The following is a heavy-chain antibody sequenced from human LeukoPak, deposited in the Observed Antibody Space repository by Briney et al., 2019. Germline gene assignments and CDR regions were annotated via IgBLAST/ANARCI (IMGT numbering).Heavy chain of an antibody. CDR1: GFTFSTYA. J-gene: IGHJ3*02. CDR2: ISGSGGST. V-gene: IGHV3-23*01. Sequence: GGSLRLSCAASGFTFSTYAMSWVRQAPGEGLEWVSAISGSGGSTYYADSVKGHFTISRDNSKNTLYLQMNSLRAEDTAVYYCAKERYSSGYFDIWGQGTMVTVSS. D-gene: IGHD6-19*01. CDR3: AKERYSSGYFDI.